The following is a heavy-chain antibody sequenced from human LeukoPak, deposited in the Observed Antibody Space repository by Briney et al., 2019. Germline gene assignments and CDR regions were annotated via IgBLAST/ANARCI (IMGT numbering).Heavy chain of an antibody. Sequence: SETLSLTCAVYGGSFSGYYWSWIRQPPGKGLEWIGEINHSGSTNYSPSLKSRVTISVDTSKNQFSLKLSSVTAADTVVYYCARERRRELRFLEWLPDYFDYWGQGTLVTVSS. CDR3: ARERRRELRFLEWLPDYFDY. J-gene: IGHJ4*02. CDR2: INHSGST. D-gene: IGHD3-3*01. CDR1: GGSFSGYY. V-gene: IGHV4-34*01.